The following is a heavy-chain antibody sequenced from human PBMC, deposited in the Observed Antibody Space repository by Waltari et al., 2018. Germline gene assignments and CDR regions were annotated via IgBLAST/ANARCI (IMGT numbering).Heavy chain of an antibody. J-gene: IGHJ4*02. CDR1: GGTFSSYA. Sequence: QVQLVQSGAEVKKPGSSVKVSCKASGGTFSSYAISWVRQAPGQGREWMGGISPIFGTANYAQKFQGRVTITADESTSTAYMELSSLRSEDTAVYYCARDEYSYGYHYWGQGTLVTVSS. D-gene: IGHD5-18*01. CDR2: ISPIFGTA. CDR3: ARDEYSYGYHY. V-gene: IGHV1-69*12.